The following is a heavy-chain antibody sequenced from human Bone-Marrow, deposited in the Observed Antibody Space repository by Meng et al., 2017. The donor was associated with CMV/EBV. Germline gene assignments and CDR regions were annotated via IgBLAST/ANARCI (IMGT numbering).Heavy chain of an antibody. CDR2: IIPIFGTA. CDR1: GGTFSSYA. D-gene: IGHD2-2*01. CDR3: ASTHPRGREIAIVVVPAAYDAFDI. V-gene: IGHV1-69*05. J-gene: IGHJ3*02. Sequence: SVKVSCKASGGTFSSYAISWVRQAPGQGLEWMGGIIPIFGTANYAQKFQGRVTITTDESTSTAYMELSSLRSEDTAVYYCASTHPRGREIAIVVVPAAYDAFDIWGRGTMVTVSS.